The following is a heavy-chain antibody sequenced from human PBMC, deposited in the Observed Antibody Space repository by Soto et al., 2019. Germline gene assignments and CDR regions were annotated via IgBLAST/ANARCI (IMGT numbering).Heavy chain of an antibody. D-gene: IGHD5-12*01. V-gene: IGHV4-59*01. CDR3: ARAVGGYDRPSVFDY. J-gene: IGHJ4*02. CDR2: IYYSGST. Sequence: PSETLSLTCTVSGGSISSYYWSWIRQPPGKGLEWIGYIYYSGSTNYNPSLKSRVTISVDTSKNQFSPKLSSVTAADTAVYYCARAVGGYDRPSVFDYWGQGTLVTVPS. CDR1: GGSISSYY.